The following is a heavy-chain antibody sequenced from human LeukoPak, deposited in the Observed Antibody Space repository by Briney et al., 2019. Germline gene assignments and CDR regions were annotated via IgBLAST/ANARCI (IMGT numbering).Heavy chain of an antibody. Sequence: PGGSLRLSCAASGFSFRNAWMSWVRQAPGKGLEWVARIKSKTDGGTTDYAAPVKGRFSISRDDSKSIAYLQMNSLKTEDTAVYYCTPAGGHCSSISCYAFDVWGQGTMVTVSS. CDR2: IKSKTDGGTT. CDR1: GFSFRNAW. CDR3: TPAGGHCSSISCYAFDV. V-gene: IGHV3-15*01. D-gene: IGHD2-2*01. J-gene: IGHJ3*01.